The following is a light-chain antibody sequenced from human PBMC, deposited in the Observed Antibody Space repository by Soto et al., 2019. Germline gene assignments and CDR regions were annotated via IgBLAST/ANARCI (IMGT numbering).Light chain of an antibody. J-gene: IGKJ1*01. CDR3: QQYKDYTWT. Sequence: DIQMTQSPSTLSASVGDRVSITCRASQSVDRYLAWYQQKPGKAPHLLIYDASSLESGVPSRFSGSGSGTDFTLTISSLQPDEFTTFYCQQYKDYTWTFGQGTKVEV. V-gene: IGKV1-5*01. CDR1: QSVDRY. CDR2: DAS.